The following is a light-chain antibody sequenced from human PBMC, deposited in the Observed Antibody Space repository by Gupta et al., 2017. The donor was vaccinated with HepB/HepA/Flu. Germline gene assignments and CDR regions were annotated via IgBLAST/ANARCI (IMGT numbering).Light chain of an antibody. CDR2: NDN. Sequence: QPVLTQPPSASGTPGQRVTISCSGSSSNIGNDNAYWYQQLPGTAPKLLIYNDNQRPSGVPDRFSGYKSGTTASLATRGLRSEDEADDDCVGWADSLRGYVFGAGTKVNVL. CDR1: SSNIGNDN. V-gene: IGLV1-47*02. J-gene: IGLJ1*01. CDR3: VGWADSLRGYV.